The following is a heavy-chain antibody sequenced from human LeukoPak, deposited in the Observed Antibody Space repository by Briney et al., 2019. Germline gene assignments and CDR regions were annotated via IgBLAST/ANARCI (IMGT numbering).Heavy chain of an antibody. V-gene: IGHV1-2*02. CDR3: TVVVMSGFAFDI. J-gene: IGHJ3*02. Sequence: PGRSLRLSCAASGFTFSSYGMHWVRQAPGQGLEWMGWINPNSGGTNYAQKFQGRVTMTRDTSISTAYMELSRLRSDDTAVYYCTVVVMSGFAFDIWGQGTMVTVSS. D-gene: IGHD3-22*01. CDR1: GFTFSSYG. CDR2: INPNSGGT.